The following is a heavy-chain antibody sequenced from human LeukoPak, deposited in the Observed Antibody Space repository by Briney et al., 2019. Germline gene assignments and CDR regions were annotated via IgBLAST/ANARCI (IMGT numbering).Heavy chain of an antibody. CDR3: AREGGLGCSYGYGLDAFDI. CDR2: IYYSGST. CDR1: GGSISSYY. D-gene: IGHD5-18*01. V-gene: IGHV4-59*01. J-gene: IGHJ3*02. Sequence: PSETLSLTCTVSGGSISSYYWSWIRQPPGKGLEWIGYIYYSGSTNYNPSLKSRVTISVDTSKNQFSLKLSSVTAADTAVYYCAREGGLGCSYGYGLDAFDIWGQGTMVTVSS.